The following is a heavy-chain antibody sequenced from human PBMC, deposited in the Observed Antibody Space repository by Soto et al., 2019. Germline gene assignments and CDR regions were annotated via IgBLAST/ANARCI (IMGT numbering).Heavy chain of an antibody. V-gene: IGHV4-59*01. CDR2: IYYSGST. J-gene: IGHJ5*02. CDR3: ARAPGHSSSVYNWFDP. D-gene: IGHD6-13*01. CDR1: GGSISSYY. Sequence: SETLSLTCTVSGGSISSYYWSWIRQPPGKGLEWIGYIYYSGSTNYNPSLKSRVTISVDTSKNQFSLKLSSVTAADTAVYYCARAPGHSSSVYNWFDPWGQGTLVTVSS.